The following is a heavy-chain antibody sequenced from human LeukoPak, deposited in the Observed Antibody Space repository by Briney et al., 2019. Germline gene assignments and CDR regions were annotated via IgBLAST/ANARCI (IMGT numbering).Heavy chain of an antibody. J-gene: IGHJ5*02. CDR1: GFTFTSSA. CDR3: AARAYYYDSSGYPSWFDP. CDR2: IVVGSGNT. Sequence: SVKVSCKASGFTFTSSAMQWVRQARGQRLEWIVWIVVGSGNTNYAQKFQERVTITRDMSTSTAYMELSSLRSEDTAVYYCAARAYYYDSSGYPSWFDPWGQGTLVTVSS. D-gene: IGHD3-22*01. V-gene: IGHV1-58*02.